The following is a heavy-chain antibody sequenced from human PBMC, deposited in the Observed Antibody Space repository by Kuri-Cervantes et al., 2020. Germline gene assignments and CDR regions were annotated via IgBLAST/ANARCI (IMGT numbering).Heavy chain of an antibody. J-gene: IGHJ3*02. CDR2: ISSSGSTI. Sequence: GGSLRLSCAASGFTFSDYYMSWIRQAPGKGLEWVSYISSSGSTIYYADSVKGRFTISRDNAKNSLYLQMNSLRAEDTAVYYCASLRYDILTGYYGEGSAFDIWGQGTMVTVSS. CDR3: ASLRYDILTGYYGEGSAFDI. D-gene: IGHD3-9*01. V-gene: IGHV3-11*01. CDR1: GFTFSDYY.